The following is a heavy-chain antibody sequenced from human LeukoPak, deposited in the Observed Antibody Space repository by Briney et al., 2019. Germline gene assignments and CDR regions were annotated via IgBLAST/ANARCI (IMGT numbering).Heavy chain of an antibody. CDR1: GFTFSTYW. D-gene: IGHD4-23*01. CDR2: IKQDGSEK. CDR3: ARGARKGDDYGGFFDY. V-gene: IGHV3-7*01. Sequence: GGSLRLSCAASGFTFSTYWMSWVRQAPGKGLEWVANIKQDGSEKYYVDSVKGRFTISRDNSKSTLYLQMNSLRAEDTAVYYCARGARKGDDYGGFFDYWGQGTLVTVSS. J-gene: IGHJ4*02.